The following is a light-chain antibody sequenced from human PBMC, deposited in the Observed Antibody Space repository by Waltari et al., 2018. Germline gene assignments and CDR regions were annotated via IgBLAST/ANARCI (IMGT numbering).Light chain of an antibody. Sequence: QSVLTQPPSGSGTPGQRVTISCSGSSSNIGSNYVYWYQQLPGPAPRLLIYRNNQRPSGVPDRFSGSKSGTSASLAISGLRSDDEADYYCAAWDDTLSGVVFGGGTKLTVL. CDR1: SSNIGSNY. CDR2: RNN. V-gene: IGLV1-47*01. CDR3: AAWDDTLSGVV. J-gene: IGLJ2*01.